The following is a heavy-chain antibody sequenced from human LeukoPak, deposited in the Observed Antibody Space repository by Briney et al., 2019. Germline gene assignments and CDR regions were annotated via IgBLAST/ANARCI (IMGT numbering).Heavy chain of an antibody. Sequence: GGSLRLSCAASGFTFSTYAMNWVRQAPGEGLEWVALISYHGSNKYYADSVKGRFTISRDNSKNTLYLQMNSLRAEDTAVYYCAREAVTRNYFDYWGQGTLVTVSS. CDR1: GFTFSTYA. CDR2: ISYHGSNK. CDR3: AREAVTRNYFDY. V-gene: IGHV3-30*14. D-gene: IGHD4-17*01. J-gene: IGHJ4*02.